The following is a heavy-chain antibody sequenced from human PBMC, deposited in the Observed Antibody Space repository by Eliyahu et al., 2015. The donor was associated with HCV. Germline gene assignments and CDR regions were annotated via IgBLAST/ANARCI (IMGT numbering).Heavy chain of an antibody. V-gene: IGHV4-39*01. J-gene: IGHJ4*02. CDR1: GGSISSSSYY. Sequence: QLQLQESGPGLVKPSETLSLTCTVSGGSISSSSYYWGWIRQPPGKGLEWIGSIYYSGSTYYNPSLKSRVTISVDTSKNQFSLKLSSVTAADTAVYYCARKVPWDSSGYYLGWGQGTLVTVSS. CDR2: IYYSGST. CDR3: ARKVPWDSSGYYLG. D-gene: IGHD3-22*01.